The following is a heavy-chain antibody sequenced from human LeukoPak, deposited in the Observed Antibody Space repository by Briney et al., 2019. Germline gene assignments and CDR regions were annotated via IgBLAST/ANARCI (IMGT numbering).Heavy chain of an antibody. CDR3: VRDYGGNSGEPAFDI. CDR1: GFTVSSNY. CDR2: IYSGGST. Sequence: GGSLRLSCAASGFTVSSNYMSWVRQAPGKGLEWVSVIYSGGSTYHADSVKGRFTISRDNSKNTLYLQMNSLRAEDTAVYYCVRDYGGNSGEPAFDIWGQGTMVTVSS. V-gene: IGHV3-66*01. J-gene: IGHJ3*02. D-gene: IGHD4-23*01.